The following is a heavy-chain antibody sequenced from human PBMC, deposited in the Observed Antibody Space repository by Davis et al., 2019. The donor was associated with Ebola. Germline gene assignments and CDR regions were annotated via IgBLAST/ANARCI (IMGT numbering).Heavy chain of an antibody. V-gene: IGHV3-7*03. CDR2: IKQDGSEK. D-gene: IGHD3-22*01. Sequence: GGSLRLSCAASGFTFSSYWMSWVRQAPGKGLEWVANIKQDGSEKYYVDSVKGRFTISRDNAKNSLYLQMNSLRAEDTAVYYCARRRWLLSYYFDYWGQGTLVTVSS. CDR3: ARRRWLLSYYFDY. J-gene: IGHJ4*02. CDR1: GFTFSSYW.